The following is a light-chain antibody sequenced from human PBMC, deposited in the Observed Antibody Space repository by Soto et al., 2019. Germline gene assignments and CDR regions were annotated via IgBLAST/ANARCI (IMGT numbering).Light chain of an antibody. CDR2: GAS. Sequence: EIVLTQSPGTLSLSPGERATLSCRASQSVSSSYLAWYQQKPGQAPRLLIYGASSRATGIPDRFSGSGSGTDFTLTISRLEPEDFAVYYCQQYGSSPPLPFGGGNKVEIK. J-gene: IGKJ4*01. CDR3: QQYGSSPPLP. V-gene: IGKV3-20*01. CDR1: QSVSSSY.